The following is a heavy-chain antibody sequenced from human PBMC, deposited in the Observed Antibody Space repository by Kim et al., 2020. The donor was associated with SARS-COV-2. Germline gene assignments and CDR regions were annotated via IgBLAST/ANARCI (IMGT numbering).Heavy chain of an antibody. CDR3: AKGGGAAAGY. J-gene: IGHJ4*02. Sequence: SETLSLTCALYGGSFSGYYWSWIRQPPGKGLEWIGEINHSGSTNYNPSLRSRVTISVDTSKNQFSLKLSSVTAADTAVYYCAKGGGAAAGYWGQGTLVTVSS. V-gene: IGHV4-34*01. D-gene: IGHD6-13*01. CDR2: INHSGST. CDR1: GGSFSGYY.